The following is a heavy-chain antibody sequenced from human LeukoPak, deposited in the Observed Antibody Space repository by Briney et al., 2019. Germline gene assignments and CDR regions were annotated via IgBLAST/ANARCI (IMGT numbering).Heavy chain of an antibody. CDR2: INNYNNNT. D-gene: IGHD3-10*01. V-gene: IGHV1-18*01. Sequence: ASVKVSCKASGYTFTSYGISWVRQAPGQGLEWMGWINNYNNNTNYVQKFQGRVTMTTDTSTDTAYMELRSLRSDDTAVYYCARRGLDYWGQGTLVTVSS. J-gene: IGHJ4*02. CDR1: GYTFTSYG. CDR3: ARRGLDY.